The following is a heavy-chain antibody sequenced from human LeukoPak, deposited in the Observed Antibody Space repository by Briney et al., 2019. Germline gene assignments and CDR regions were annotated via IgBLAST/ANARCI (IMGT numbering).Heavy chain of an antibody. Sequence: SETLSLTCTVSGYSISTSYYWGWIRQPPGKGLEWIGSIYHSGNTYYNPSLKSRVTISVDTSKNQFSLKLSSVTAADTAVYYCAREAYCGGDCYSGFDYWGQGTLVTVSS. CDR3: AREAYCGGDCYSGFDY. V-gene: IGHV4-38-2*02. CDR2: IYHSGNT. D-gene: IGHD2-21*02. J-gene: IGHJ4*02. CDR1: GYSISTSYY.